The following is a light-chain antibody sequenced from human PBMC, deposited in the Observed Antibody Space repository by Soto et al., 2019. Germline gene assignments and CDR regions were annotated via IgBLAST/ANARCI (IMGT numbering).Light chain of an antibody. V-gene: IGLV2-14*01. CDR2: EVT. Sequence: QSALAQPSSVSGSPGQSITISCTGTSTDVGGYNYVSWYQHHSGKAPKLLIYEVTNRPSGISDRFSGSKSLNTASLTISGLQAEDESYYYCGSYSSTDTPFVFGTGTKLTVL. J-gene: IGLJ1*01. CDR3: GSYSSTDTPFV. CDR1: STDVGGYNY.